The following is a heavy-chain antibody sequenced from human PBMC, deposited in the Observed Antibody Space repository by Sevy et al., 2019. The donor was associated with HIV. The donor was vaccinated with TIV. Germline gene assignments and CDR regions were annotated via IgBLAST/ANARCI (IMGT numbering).Heavy chain of an antibody. J-gene: IGHJ4*02. Sequence: SETLSLTCTVSGGSISSYYWSWIRQPPGKGLEWIGYIYYSGSTNYNPSLKSRVTISVDTSKNQFSLKLSSVTAADTVVYYCARVGVGATTFFDYWGQGTLVTVSS. CDR2: IYYSGST. V-gene: IGHV4-59*01. CDR3: ARVGVGATTFFDY. D-gene: IGHD1-26*01. CDR1: GGSISSYY.